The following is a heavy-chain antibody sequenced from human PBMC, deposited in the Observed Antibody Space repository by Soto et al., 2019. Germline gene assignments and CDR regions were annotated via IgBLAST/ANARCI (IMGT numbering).Heavy chain of an antibody. D-gene: IGHD3-9*01. CDR1: GFTFSSYW. CDR2: IKQDGSEK. Sequence: PGGSLRLSCAASGFTFSSYWMSWVRQAPGKGLDWVANIKQDGSEKYYVDSVKGRFTISRDNAKNSLYLQMNSLRAEDTAVYYCARDGTYYDILTGHWGQGTLVTVSS. J-gene: IGHJ4*02. V-gene: IGHV3-7*05. CDR3: ARDGTYYDILTGH.